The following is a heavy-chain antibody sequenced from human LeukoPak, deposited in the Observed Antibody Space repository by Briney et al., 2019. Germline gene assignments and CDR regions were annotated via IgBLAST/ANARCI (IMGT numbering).Heavy chain of an antibody. CDR1: GFTFSSYW. J-gene: IGHJ4*02. Sequence: GGSLRLSCAASGFTFSSYWMNWVRQAPGKGLVWVSRIASDGSSTTYADSVKGRFSISRDNAKNTLYLQMNSLKTEDTAVYYCHYGGNSGVDYWGQGALVTVSS. V-gene: IGHV3-74*01. D-gene: IGHD4-23*01. CDR2: IASDGSST. CDR3: HYGGNSGVDY.